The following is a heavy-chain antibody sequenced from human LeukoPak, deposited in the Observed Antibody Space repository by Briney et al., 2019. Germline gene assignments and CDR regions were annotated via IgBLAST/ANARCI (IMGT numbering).Heavy chain of an antibody. V-gene: IGHV3-64*02. CDR2: ISYNGHGI. CDR1: GYTLTDEA. J-gene: IGHJ4*02. Sequence: GRSLRLKCAASGYTLTDEAMMCFRHAPGLELKYVSAISYNGHGIHYADSVKGRSSIPRVYSHSALNFQLDNLRAYFTSVYYCARDLSGITVYIYVRGTDYWGQGTLVTVSS. D-gene: IGHD5-18*01. CDR3: ARDLSGITVYIYVRGTDY.